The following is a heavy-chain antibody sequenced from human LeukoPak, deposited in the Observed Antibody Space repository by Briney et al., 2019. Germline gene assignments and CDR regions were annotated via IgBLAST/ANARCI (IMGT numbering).Heavy chain of an antibody. CDR3: AKALGAQNYYDSSGILDDAFDI. CDR2: ISGSGGST. V-gene: IGHV3-23*01. CDR1: GFTFVDYT. D-gene: IGHD3-22*01. J-gene: IGHJ3*02. Sequence: GGSLRLSCAASGFTFVDYTMHWVRQAPGKGLEWVSAISGSGGSTYYADSVKGRFTISRDNSKNTLYLQMNSLRAEDTAVYYCAKALGAQNYYDSSGILDDAFDIWGQGTMVTVSS.